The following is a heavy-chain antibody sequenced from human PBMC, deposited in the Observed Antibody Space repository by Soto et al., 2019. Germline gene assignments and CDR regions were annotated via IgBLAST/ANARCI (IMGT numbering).Heavy chain of an antibody. CDR2: MNPNSGNT. CDR1: GYTFTSYD. J-gene: IGHJ1*01. Sequence: ASVKVSCKASGYTFTSYDINWVRQATGQGLEWMGWMNPNSGNTGYAQKFQGRVTMTRNTSISTAYMELSSLRSEDTAVYYCARGPTSNIVVVVAASGGNFQHWGQGTLVTVSS. CDR3: ARGPTSNIVVVVAASGGNFQH. V-gene: IGHV1-8*01. D-gene: IGHD2-15*01.